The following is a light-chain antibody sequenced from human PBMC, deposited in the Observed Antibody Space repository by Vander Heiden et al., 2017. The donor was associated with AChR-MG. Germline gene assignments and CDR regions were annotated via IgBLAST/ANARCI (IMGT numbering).Light chain of an antibody. Sequence: EIVMTQSPATLSVSPGERATLSCRASQSVGGDLAWYQQKPGQAPRLLIYAASTRATGVPGRFSGSGSGTEFTLTISSLQSEDFAVYFCQQDKDWPRYTFGQGTKLEIK. CDR3: QQDKDWPRYT. CDR1: QSVGGD. CDR2: AAS. V-gene: IGKV3-15*01. J-gene: IGKJ2*01.